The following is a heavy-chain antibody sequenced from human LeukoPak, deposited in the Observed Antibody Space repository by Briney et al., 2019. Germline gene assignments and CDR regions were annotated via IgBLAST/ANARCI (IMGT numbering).Heavy chain of an antibody. CDR1: GFTFSSYE. J-gene: IGHJ6*02. V-gene: IGHV3-48*03. Sequence: GGSLRLSCAASGFTFSSYEMNWVRQAPGKGLEWVSYISCSGSTIYYADSVKGRFTISRDNAKNSLYLQMNSLRAEDTAVYYCARGMVRGGFYYGMDVWGQGTTVTVSS. D-gene: IGHD3-10*01. CDR2: ISCSGSTI. CDR3: ARGMVRGGFYYGMDV.